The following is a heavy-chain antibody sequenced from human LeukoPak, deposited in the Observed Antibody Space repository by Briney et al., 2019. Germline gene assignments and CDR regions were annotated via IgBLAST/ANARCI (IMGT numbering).Heavy chain of an antibody. J-gene: IGHJ6*02. CDR2: ISAYNGNT. D-gene: IGHD3-3*01. V-gene: IGHV1-18*01. CDR1: GYTFTSYG. Sequence: ASVKVSCKASGYTFTSYGISWVRQAPGQGLEWMGWISAYNGNTNYAQKLQGRVTMTTDTPTSTAYMELRSLRSDDTAVYYCARVPTYDFWPYGMDVWGQGTTVTVSS. CDR3: ARVPTYDFWPYGMDV.